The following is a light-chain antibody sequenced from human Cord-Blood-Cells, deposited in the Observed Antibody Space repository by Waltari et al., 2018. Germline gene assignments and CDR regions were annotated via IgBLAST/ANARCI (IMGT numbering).Light chain of an antibody. Sequence: QSALTQPASVSGSPGQSITISCTGTSSDVGSYNLVSWYQQHPGKAPQLMIYEVSKRPSGVSNRFSGSKSGNTASLTSSGLQAEDEADYYCCSYAGSSTFDVVFGGGTKLTVL. V-gene: IGLV2-23*02. CDR2: EVS. CDR1: SSDVGSYNL. CDR3: CSYAGSSTFDVV. J-gene: IGLJ2*01.